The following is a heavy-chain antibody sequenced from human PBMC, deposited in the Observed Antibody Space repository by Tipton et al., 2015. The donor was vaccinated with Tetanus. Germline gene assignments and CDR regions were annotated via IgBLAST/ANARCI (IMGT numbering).Heavy chain of an antibody. CDR1: GYTFTSYG. J-gene: IGHJ3*02. V-gene: IGHV1-8*03. CDR3: VQDADMWGVRKVFDI. Sequence: QLVQSGAEVKKPGASVKVSCKASGYTFTSYGLNWVRKAAGRGFEWMGWLNPKRGSAAYAPRFQGRVTSTTNTSITTAFMEVASLPYEDTAVYYCVQDADMWGVRKVFDIWGQGTMVTVSS. CDR2: LNPKRGSA. D-gene: IGHD1-14*01.